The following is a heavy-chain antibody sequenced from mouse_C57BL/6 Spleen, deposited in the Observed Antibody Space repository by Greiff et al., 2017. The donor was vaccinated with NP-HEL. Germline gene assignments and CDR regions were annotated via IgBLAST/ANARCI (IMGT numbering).Heavy chain of an antibody. J-gene: IGHJ3*01. CDR3: ARGGYALDWFAY. CDR2: IYPGDGDT. Sequence: QVQLQQSGPELVKPGASVKISCKASGYAFSSSWMNWVKQRPGTGLEWIGRIYPGDGDTNYNGKFKGKATLTADKSSSTAYMQLSSLTSEDSAVYCCARGGYALDWFAYWGQGTLVTVSA. D-gene: IGHD2-10*02. V-gene: IGHV1-82*01. CDR1: GYAFSSSW.